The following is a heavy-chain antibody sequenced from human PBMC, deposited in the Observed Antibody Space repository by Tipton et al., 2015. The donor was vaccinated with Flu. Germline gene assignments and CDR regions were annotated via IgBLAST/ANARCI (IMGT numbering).Heavy chain of an antibody. D-gene: IGHD5/OR15-5a*01. Sequence: SLRLSCAASGFSFRDYAMSWIRQSPGKGLALVSYIDTSDTTIYYADSVKGRFTISRDNAKNSLYLQMNSLRAEDAAVYYCAKDLSANAALSVKDNYYGMDVWGQGTTVTVS. V-gene: IGHV3-11*01. CDR3: AKDLSANAALSVKDNYYGMDV. CDR1: GFSFRDYA. CDR2: IDTSDTTI. J-gene: IGHJ6*02.